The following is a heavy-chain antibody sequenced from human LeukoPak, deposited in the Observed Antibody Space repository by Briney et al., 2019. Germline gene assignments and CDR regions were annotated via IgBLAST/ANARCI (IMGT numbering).Heavy chain of an antibody. CDR1: GFTFSSYS. CDR2: ISSSSTI. J-gene: IGHJ4*02. V-gene: IGHV3-48*01. D-gene: IGHD5-24*01. Sequence: GGSLRLSCAASGFTFSSYSMNWVRQAPGKGLEWVSYISSSSTIYYADSVKGRFTISRDNFKNTLYLQMNSLRAEDTAVYYCARDRGDGYNYFDYWDQGTLVTVSS. CDR3: ARDRGDGYNYFDY.